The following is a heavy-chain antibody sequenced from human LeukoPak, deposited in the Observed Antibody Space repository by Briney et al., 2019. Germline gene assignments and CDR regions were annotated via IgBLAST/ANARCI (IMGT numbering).Heavy chain of an antibody. Sequence: SETLSLTCTVSGGSISSYYWSWIRQPPGKTLEWIGYIYSSGSTNYNPPLKSRVTISVDTSKNQFSLKLRSVTAADTAVYYCARGGFPDYWGQGTLVTVSS. V-gene: IGHV4-59*01. CDR1: GGSISSYY. CDR3: ARGGFPDY. J-gene: IGHJ4*02. D-gene: IGHD3-10*01. CDR2: IYSSGST.